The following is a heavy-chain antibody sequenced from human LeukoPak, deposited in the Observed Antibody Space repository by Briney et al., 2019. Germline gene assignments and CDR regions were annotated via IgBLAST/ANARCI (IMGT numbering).Heavy chain of an antibody. V-gene: IGHV3-23*01. CDR3: AKDMKHNAD. Sequence: PGGSLRLSCAASGFTFSSYSMNWVRQAPGKGLEWVSGISGRGSSTYYADSVKGRFTISRDTSKNTLYLQMNSLRVEDTAVYYCAKDMKHNADWGQGTLVTVSS. D-gene: IGHD2-21*01. CDR2: ISGRGSST. J-gene: IGHJ4*02. CDR1: GFTFSSYS.